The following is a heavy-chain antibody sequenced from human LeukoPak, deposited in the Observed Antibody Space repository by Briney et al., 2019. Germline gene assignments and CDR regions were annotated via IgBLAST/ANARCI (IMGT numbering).Heavy chain of an antibody. CDR1: VYTFTNYD. J-gene: IGHJ4*02. V-gene: IGHV1-8*03. D-gene: IGHD6-19*01. Sequence: GASVNVSSTASVYTFTNYDINWVRQATGQGLEWLGWMDPNTGNTGYAQKFQGRVTITRNTSISTAYMELSSLRSEDTAVYYCAAHRHYSSGWFDYWGQGTLVTVSS. CDR3: AAHRHYSSGWFDY. CDR2: MDPNTGNT.